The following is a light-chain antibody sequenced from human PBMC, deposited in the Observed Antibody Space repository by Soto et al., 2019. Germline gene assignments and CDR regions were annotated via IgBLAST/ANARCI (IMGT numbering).Light chain of an antibody. V-gene: IGKV3-20*01. CDR1: QSVSSSY. CDR3: QQYGSSPT. Sequence: EIVLTQSPGTLSLSPGERATLSCRASQSVSSSYLAWYQQKPGQAPRLLIYGASSRATGIPDRFSGSGSGTDFTITISRLEAEDFAVYYCQQYGSSPTFGGGTKVESK. J-gene: IGKJ4*01. CDR2: GAS.